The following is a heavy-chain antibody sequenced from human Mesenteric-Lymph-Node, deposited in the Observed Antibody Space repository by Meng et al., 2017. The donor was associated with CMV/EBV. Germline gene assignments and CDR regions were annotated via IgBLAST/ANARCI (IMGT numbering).Heavy chain of an antibody. CDR3: ARDIMRSGGTGEMNYYYYGMHV. CDR1: GYTFTSYG. D-gene: IGHD3-16*01. V-gene: IGHV1-18*01. Sequence: ASVKVSCKASGYTFTSYGISWVRQAPGQGLEWMGWISAYNGNTNYAQKLQGRVTMTTDTSTSTAYMELRSLRPEDTALYYCARDIMRSGGTGEMNYYYYGMHVWGQGTTVTVSS. J-gene: IGHJ6*02. CDR2: ISAYNGNT.